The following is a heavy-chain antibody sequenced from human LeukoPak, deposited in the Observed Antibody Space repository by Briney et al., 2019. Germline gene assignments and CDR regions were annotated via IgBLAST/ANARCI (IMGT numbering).Heavy chain of an antibody. Sequence: PSETLSLTCAVYGGSFSGYYWSWIRQPPGKGLEWIGEINHSGSTNYNPSLKSRVTMSVDTSKNQFSLRLSSVTAADTAVYFCAREIQIAAAEMFDPWGQGTLVTVSS. CDR2: INHSGST. V-gene: IGHV4-34*01. CDR1: GGSFSGYY. J-gene: IGHJ5*02. D-gene: IGHD6-13*01. CDR3: AREIQIAAAEMFDP.